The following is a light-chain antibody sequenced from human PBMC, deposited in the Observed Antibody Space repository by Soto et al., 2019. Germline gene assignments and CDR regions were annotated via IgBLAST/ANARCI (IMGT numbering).Light chain of an antibody. Sequence: EIVMTQSPLTLPVTPGEPASISCRYSQSLLYNNTYNYLDWYVQKPGQSPQLLIYFGSNRAPGVPDRFSGSGSGTDFTLKINRVEAEDVGTYYCMQALQSLTFCQGTRLEIK. J-gene: IGKJ5*01. CDR2: FGS. CDR1: QSLLYNNTYNY. V-gene: IGKV2-28*01. CDR3: MQALQSLT.